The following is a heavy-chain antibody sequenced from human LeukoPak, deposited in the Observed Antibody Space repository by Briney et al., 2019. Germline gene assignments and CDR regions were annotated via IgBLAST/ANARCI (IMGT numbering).Heavy chain of an antibody. CDR3: AKDIQSTTVTTWNYFDY. V-gene: IGHV3-9*01. CDR2: ISWNSGKL. CDR1: GFTFDDYA. D-gene: IGHD4-17*01. Sequence: GGSLRPSCAASGFTFDDYAMHWVRQAPGKGLEWVSGISWNSGKLGYADSVKGRFTISRDNAKNSLYLQMNSLRAEDTALYYCAKDIQSTTVTTWNYFDYWGREPWSPSPQ. J-gene: IGHJ4*02.